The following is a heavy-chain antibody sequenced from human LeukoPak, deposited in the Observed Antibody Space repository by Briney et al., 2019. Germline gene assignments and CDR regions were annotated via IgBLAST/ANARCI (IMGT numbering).Heavy chain of an antibody. J-gene: IGHJ4*02. CDR3: ARAPITSPFYFDY. CDR2: INWSGGNT. V-gene: IGHV3-20*04. D-gene: IGHD2-2*01. CDR1: GFAFDEHG. Sequence: PAGGSLRLSRTASGFAFDEHGMSWVRQVPGKGLEWVSGINWSGGNTGYADPLRGPFTISRHNAKNSLYLQMDSLRAEDTALYYCARAPITSPFYFDYWGQGTLVTVSS.